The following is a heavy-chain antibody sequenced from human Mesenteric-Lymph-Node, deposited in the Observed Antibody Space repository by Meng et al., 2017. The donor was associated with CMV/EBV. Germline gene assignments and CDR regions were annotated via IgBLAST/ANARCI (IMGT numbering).Heavy chain of an antibody. CDR1: GVTFSTYS. D-gene: IGHD5-24*01. CDR3: AKRRDGYKDF. V-gene: IGHV1-69*05. J-gene: IGHJ4*02. Sequence: SVKVSCKASGVTFSTYSVNWVRQAPGQGLEWMGGIIPLFGTPNYAQKFQGRVTITTDESTNTAYMDLSSLTSEDTAVYFCAKRRDGYKDFWGQGTLVTVSS. CDR2: IIPLFGTP.